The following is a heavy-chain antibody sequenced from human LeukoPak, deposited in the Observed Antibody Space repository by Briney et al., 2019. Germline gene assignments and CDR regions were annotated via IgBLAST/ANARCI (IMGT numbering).Heavy chain of an antibody. Sequence: ASVKVSCKASGYTFTGHYMHWARQAPGQGLEWMGWINTDTGDRDSAQKFHGRVTMTRDTSIRTVYMELSSLGPDDTAFYYCAREGWDQRDTAAFDHWGQGTLVTVSS. CDR2: INTDTGDR. CDR3: AREGWDQRDTAAFDH. V-gene: IGHV1-2*02. CDR1: GYTFTGHY. J-gene: IGHJ4*02. D-gene: IGHD6-19*01.